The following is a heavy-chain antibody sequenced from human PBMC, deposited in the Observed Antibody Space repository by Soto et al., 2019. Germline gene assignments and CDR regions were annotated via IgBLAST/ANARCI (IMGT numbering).Heavy chain of an antibody. CDR3: ATWHLEHAYDI. CDR2: VYDLDGT. V-gene: IGHV3-53*01. CDR1: GLTVSGKKY. J-gene: IGHJ3*02. Sequence: DVQLVESGGGLIQPGGSLRLSCVASGLTVSGKKYMAWVRQAPGKGPEWLSGVYDLDGTYYADSVRGRFTTSIDSSRTTVYLQMRDLRPEDTALYFCATWHLEHAYDIWGQGTMVTVSS.